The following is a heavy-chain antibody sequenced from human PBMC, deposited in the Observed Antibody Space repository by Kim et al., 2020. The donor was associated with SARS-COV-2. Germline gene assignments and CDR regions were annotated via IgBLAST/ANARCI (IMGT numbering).Heavy chain of an antibody. D-gene: IGHD2-15*01. CDR3: AKDPSGGFDY. V-gene: IGHV3-30*02. Sequence: NKYNANSVKGRFTISRDNSKNTLYLQMNSLRAEDTAVYYCAKDPSGGFDYWGQGTLVTVSS. J-gene: IGHJ4*02. CDR2: NK.